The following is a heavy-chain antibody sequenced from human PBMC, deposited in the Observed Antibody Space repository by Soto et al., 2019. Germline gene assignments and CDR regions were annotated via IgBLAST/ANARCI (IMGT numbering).Heavy chain of an antibody. CDR1: EFTFSSYA. Sequence: GGSLRLSCAASEFTFSSYAMSWVRQAPGKGLEWVSAISGMGDRTYYADSVKGRFTISRDTSKNTLSLQMNSLRAEDTALYYCAKSFSSNWYDYFNYWGQGILVTFSS. D-gene: IGHD6-13*01. CDR2: ISGMGDRT. CDR3: AKSFSSNWYDYFNY. V-gene: IGHV3-23*01. J-gene: IGHJ4*02.